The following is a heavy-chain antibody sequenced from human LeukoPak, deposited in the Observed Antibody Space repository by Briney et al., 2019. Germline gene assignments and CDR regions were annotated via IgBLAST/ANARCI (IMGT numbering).Heavy chain of an antibody. CDR1: GFTFSSYA. D-gene: IGHD2-21*01. V-gene: IGHV3-23*01. J-gene: IGHJ4*02. CDR2: ISGSGGST. Sequence: PGGSLRLSCAASGFTFSSYAMSWVRQAPGKGLEWVSAISGSGGSTNYADSVKGRFTISRDNSKNTLYLQMNSLKTEDTAVYYCTTDEDCGGDCYYYWGQGTLVTVSS. CDR3: TTDEDCGGDCYYY.